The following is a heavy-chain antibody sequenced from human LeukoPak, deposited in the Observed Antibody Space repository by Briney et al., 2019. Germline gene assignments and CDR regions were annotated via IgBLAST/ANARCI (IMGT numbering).Heavy chain of an antibody. CDR1: ENSFTNCW. J-gene: IGHJ4*02. Sequence: ESLKISCKGSENSFTNCWIAWGRQMPGKGVEWMGIIYPGDSDTRYSPTFQGQVPISADRSSTNAYLQWSGMKDSDTAMYYCARSVDSTTSTLPYWGQGTLVTVSS. CDR2: IYPGDSDT. D-gene: IGHD5-18*01. CDR3: ARSVDSTTSTLPY. V-gene: IGHV5-51*01.